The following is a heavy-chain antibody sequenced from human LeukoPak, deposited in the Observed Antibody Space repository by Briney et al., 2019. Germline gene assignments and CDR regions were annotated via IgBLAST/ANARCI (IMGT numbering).Heavy chain of an antibody. V-gene: IGHV4-61*01. D-gene: IGHD3-22*01. J-gene: IGHJ4*02. Sequence: PSETLSLTCTVSGVSVSSGSYYWSWIRQPPGKGLEWIGYIYYGGSTNYNPSLKSRVTIPVDTSKNQFSLKLTSVTAADAAVYYCARGSSGYYYKYFDCWGQGTLVAVSS. CDR3: ARGSSGYYYKYFDC. CDR2: IYYGGST. CDR1: GVSVSSGSYY.